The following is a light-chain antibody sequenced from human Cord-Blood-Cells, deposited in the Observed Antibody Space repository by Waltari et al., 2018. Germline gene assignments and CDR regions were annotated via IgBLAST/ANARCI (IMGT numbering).Light chain of an antibody. CDR1: TPNIGAGYD. CDR2: GNS. CDR3: QSYDSSHYV. J-gene: IGLJ1*01. V-gene: IGLV1-40*01. Sequence: QSVLTQPPSVSGAPGQRVTISCPGSTPNIGAGYDVHWYQQPPGTAPKLLIYGNSNRPSGVPDRFSGSKSGTSASLAITGLQAEDEADYYCQSYDSSHYVFGTGTKVTVL.